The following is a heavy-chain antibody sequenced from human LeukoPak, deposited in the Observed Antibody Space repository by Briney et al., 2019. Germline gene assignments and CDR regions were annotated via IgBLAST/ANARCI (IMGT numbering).Heavy chain of an antibody. CDR3: ARLSSIAAAGTTDWFDP. CDR2: ISSSSSYI. D-gene: IGHD6-13*01. Sequence: GGSLRPSCAASGFTFCSYSMNWVRQAPGKGLEWVSSISSSSSYIYYADSVKGRFTISRDNAKNSLYLQMNSLRAEDTAVYYCARLSSIAAAGTTDWFDPWGQGTLVTVSS. J-gene: IGHJ5*02. CDR1: GFTFCSYS. V-gene: IGHV3-21*01.